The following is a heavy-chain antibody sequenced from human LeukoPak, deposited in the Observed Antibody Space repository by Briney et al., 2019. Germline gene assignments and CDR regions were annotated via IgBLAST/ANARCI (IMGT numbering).Heavy chain of an antibody. Sequence: GGPLRLSCAASGFTFSSYAMSWVRQAPGKGLEWVSAISGSGGSTYYADSVKGRFTISRDNSKNTLYLQMNSLRAEDTAVYYCAKFIVGATLRRDAFDIWGQGTMVTVSS. CDR3: AKFIVGATLRRDAFDI. V-gene: IGHV3-23*01. CDR2: ISGSGGST. D-gene: IGHD1-26*01. CDR1: GFTFSSYA. J-gene: IGHJ3*02.